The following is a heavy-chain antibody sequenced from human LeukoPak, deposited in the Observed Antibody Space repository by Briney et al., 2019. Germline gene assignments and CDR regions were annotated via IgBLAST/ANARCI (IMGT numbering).Heavy chain of an antibody. D-gene: IGHD1-26*01. CDR3: ARESGSRYSGSYGGLGY. J-gene: IGHJ4*02. CDR1: GYTFTSYG. Sequence: ASVKVSCKASGYTFTSYGISWVRQAPGQGLEWMGWISAYNGNTNYAQKLQGRVTMTTDTSTSTAYMELRSLRSDDTAVYYCARESGSRYSGSYGGLGYWGQGTLVTVSS. CDR2: ISAYNGNT. V-gene: IGHV1-18*01.